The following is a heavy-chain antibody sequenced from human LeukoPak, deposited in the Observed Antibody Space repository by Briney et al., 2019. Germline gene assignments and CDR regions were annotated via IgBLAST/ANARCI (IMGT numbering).Heavy chain of an antibody. CDR3: ARDAEDSSGYSLDY. CDR1: GGTFSSYA. V-gene: IGHV1-69*04. J-gene: IGHJ4*02. D-gene: IGHD3-22*01. Sequence: GASVKVSCKASGGTFSSYAISWVRQAPGQGLEWMGRIIPIFGIANYAQKVQGRVTITADKSTSTAYMELSSLRSEDTAVYYCARDAEDSSGYSLDYWGQGTLVTVSS. CDR2: IIPIFGIA.